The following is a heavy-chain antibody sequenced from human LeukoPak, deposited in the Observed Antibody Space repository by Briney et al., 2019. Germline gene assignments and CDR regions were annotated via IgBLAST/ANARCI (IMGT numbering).Heavy chain of an antibody. J-gene: IGHJ4*02. CDR3: ARDQHSSSWYGSGY. Sequence: GASVKVSCKASGGTFSSYAISWVRQAPGQGLEWMGRIIPILGIANYAQKFQGRVTIAADKSTSTAYMELSSLRSEDTAVYYCARDQHSSSWYGSGYWGQGTLVTVSS. CDR1: GGTFSSYA. CDR2: IIPILGIA. D-gene: IGHD6-13*01. V-gene: IGHV1-69*04.